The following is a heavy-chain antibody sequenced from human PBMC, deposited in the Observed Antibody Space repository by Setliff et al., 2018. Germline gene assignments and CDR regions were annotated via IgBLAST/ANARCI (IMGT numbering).Heavy chain of an antibody. CDR1: GGSFSGYY. J-gene: IGHJ5*02. V-gene: IGHV4-34*01. Sequence: PSETLSLTCAVYGGSFSGYYWSWIRQPPGKGLEWIGEINHSGSTNYNQSLKSRVTLSVDTSKNQFSLKLSSVTAADTAVYYCVTAASARSRWYDMGWFDPWGQGTLVTVSS. CDR2: INHSGST. CDR3: VTAASARSRWYDMGWFDP. D-gene: IGHD3-22*01.